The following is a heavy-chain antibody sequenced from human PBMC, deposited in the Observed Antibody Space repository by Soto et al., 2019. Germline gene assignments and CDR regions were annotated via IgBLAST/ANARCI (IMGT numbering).Heavy chain of an antibody. CDR3: ARVPSSSYHYFDY. D-gene: IGHD6-13*01. Sequence: PGGSLRLSCAASGFTFSSYAMSWVRQAPGKGLEWVSAISGSGVSTYYADSVKGRFTISRDNSKNTLYLQMSSLRAEDTGVYYCARVPSSSYHYFDYWGQGTLVTVSS. CDR1: GFTFSSYA. J-gene: IGHJ4*02. CDR2: ISGSGVST. V-gene: IGHV3-23*01.